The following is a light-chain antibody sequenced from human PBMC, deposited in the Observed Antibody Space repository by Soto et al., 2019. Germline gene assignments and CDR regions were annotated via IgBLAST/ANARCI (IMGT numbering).Light chain of an antibody. CDR3: AAWDDSLNGYV. CDR1: SSNIGGNA. Sequence: QSVLTQPPSASGTPGQRVTISCSGSSSNIGGNAVNWYQQLPGTAPKLLIYTYHERPSGVPDRFSGSKSDTSASLAISGLQSEDEADYYCAAWDDSLNGYVFGTGTKVTVL. J-gene: IGLJ1*01. CDR2: TYH. V-gene: IGLV1-44*01.